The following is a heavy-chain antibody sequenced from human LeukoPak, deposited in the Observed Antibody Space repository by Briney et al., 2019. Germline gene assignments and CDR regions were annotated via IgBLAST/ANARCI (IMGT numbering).Heavy chain of an antibody. CDR1: GFTFDNYG. V-gene: IGHV3-30*02. J-gene: IGHJ4*02. CDR3: ATYFDSSGQRFDY. D-gene: IGHD3-22*01. Sequence: GGSLRLSCAASGFTFDNYGMHWVRQAPGKGLEWVAFVRYDETNKYYADSVRGRFTISRDNSKNTLYLQMNSLRAEDTAMYYCATYFDSSGQRFDYWGQGTLVTVSS. CDR2: VRYDETNK.